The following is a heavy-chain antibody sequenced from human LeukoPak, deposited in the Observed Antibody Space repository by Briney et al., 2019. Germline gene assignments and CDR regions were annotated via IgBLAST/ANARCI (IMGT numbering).Heavy chain of an antibody. V-gene: IGHV4-34*01. CDR1: GGSFSGYY. CDR3: ARGLAYCGGDCFPWWFDP. J-gene: IGHJ5*02. CDR2: INHSGST. D-gene: IGHD2-21*02. Sequence: SETLSLTCAVYGGSFSGYYWSWIRQPPGKGLEWIGEINHSGSTNYNPSLKSRVTISVDTSKNQFSLKLSSVTAADTAVYYCARGLAYCGGDCFPWWFDPWGQGTLVTVSS.